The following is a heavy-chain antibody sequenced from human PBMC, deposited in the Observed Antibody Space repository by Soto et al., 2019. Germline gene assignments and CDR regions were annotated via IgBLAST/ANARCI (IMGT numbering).Heavy chain of an antibody. CDR2: ISYDGSNK. V-gene: IGHV3-30*18. CDR1: GFTFSSYG. J-gene: IGHJ4*02. Sequence: QVQLVESGGGVVQPGRSLRLSCAASGFTFSSYGMHWVRQAPGKGLEWVAVISYDGSNKYYADSVKGRFTISRDNSKNTLYLQMNSLRAEDTAVYYCAKDPEGDPCYGILDDYWGQGTLVTVSS. D-gene: IGHD2-2*01. CDR3: AKDPEGDPCYGILDDY.